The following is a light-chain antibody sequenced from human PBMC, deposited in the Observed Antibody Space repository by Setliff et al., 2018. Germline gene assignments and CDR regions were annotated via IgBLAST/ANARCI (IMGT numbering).Light chain of an antibody. V-gene: IGLV7-46*01. CDR1: SGSVTNGHY. Sequence: QAVVTQAPSLTVSPGGTVTLTCGSSSGSVTNGHYPYWVQQRPGQAPTTLIYDTSNQYSWTPARFSGYLLVGKAALTLSGAQPEDEAYYFCVLSYYVTVVFGGGTKVTVL. J-gene: IGLJ2*01. CDR3: VLSYYVTVV. CDR2: DTS.